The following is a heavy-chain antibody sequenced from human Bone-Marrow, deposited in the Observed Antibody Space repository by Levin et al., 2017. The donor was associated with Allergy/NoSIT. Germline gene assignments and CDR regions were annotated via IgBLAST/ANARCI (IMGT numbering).Heavy chain of an antibody. D-gene: IGHD1-1*01. V-gene: IGHV4-59*01. J-gene: IGHJ5*02. Sequence: SQTLSLTCTVSGGSISNYYWSWIRQSPKKGLEYIGYVYFTGSTNYNPSLKSRVIISLDRSKNQFSLKLSSVTAADTAIYYCARAGNNWDRIWFDPWGQGRLVTVSS. CDR1: GGSISNYY. CDR3: ARAGNNWDRIWFDP. CDR2: VYFTGST.